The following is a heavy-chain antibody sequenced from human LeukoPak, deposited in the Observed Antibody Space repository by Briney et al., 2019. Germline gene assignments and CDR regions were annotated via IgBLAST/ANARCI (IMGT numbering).Heavy chain of an antibody. CDR2: ISSSSSYI. J-gene: IGHJ4*02. Sequence: GGSLRLSCAASGFIFSSYWMHWVRQVPGKGLEWVSSISSSSSYIYYADSVKGRFTISRDNAKNSLYLQMNSLRAEDTAVYYCARLYDYIKIDYWGQGTLVAVSS. CDR1: GFIFSSYW. CDR3: ARLYDYIKIDY. V-gene: IGHV3-21*01. D-gene: IGHD4-11*01.